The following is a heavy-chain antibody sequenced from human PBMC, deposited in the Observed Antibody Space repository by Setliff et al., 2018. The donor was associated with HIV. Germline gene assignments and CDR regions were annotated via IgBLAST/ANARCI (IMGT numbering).Heavy chain of an antibody. CDR3: ARLNYRDSDGQLWWHYFDI. D-gene: IGHD3-16*02. CDR1: GYTFTSYG. J-gene: IGHJ2*01. Sequence: VKVSCKSSGYTFTSYGLSWVRQAPGQGLEWVGWISAYNGNTNYAQKLQGRVTFTTDTSTSTAYMELRSLRSDDTAVYYCARLNYRDSDGQLWWHYFDIWGRGALVTV. V-gene: IGHV1-18*01. CDR2: ISAYNGNT.